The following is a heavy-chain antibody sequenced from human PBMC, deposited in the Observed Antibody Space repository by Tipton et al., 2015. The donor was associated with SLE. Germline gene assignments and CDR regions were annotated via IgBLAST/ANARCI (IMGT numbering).Heavy chain of an antibody. Sequence: TLSLTCAVYGGSFSGYYWSWIRQPPGKGLEWIGEINHSGSTNYNPSLKGRVTISVDTSKNQFSLKLSSVTAADTAVYYCARAQHGDYADYWGQGTLVTVSS. V-gene: IGHV4-34*01. D-gene: IGHD4-17*01. CDR2: INHSGST. J-gene: IGHJ4*02. CDR1: GGSFSGYY. CDR3: ARAQHGDYADY.